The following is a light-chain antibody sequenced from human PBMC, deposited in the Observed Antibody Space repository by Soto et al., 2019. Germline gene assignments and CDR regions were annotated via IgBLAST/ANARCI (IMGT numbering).Light chain of an antibody. J-gene: IGKJ4*01. V-gene: IGKV4-1*01. CDR2: WAS. CDR3: QQYYTLPLT. Sequence: DIVMTQSPDSLAVSLGERATINCESSQSVLFTSNNKNYLAWYQQKPGQLPKLLLSWASARESGVPERFSGSGSGTLFTLSISSLQAEDVAVYYCQQYYTLPLTFGGGTKVDIK. CDR1: QSVLFTSNNKNY.